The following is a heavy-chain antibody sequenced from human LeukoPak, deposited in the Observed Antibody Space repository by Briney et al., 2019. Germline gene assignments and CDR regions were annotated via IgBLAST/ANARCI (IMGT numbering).Heavy chain of an antibody. J-gene: IGHJ6*02. V-gene: IGHV1-69*04. Sequence: ASVKVSCKASGGTFSSYAISWVRQAPGQGLEWMGRIIPILGIANYAQKFQGRVTITADKSTSTAYMELSSLRSEDTAVYYCARDLSGQEPGSRLRLGEFYYYGMDVWGQGTTVTVSS. CDR3: ARDLSGQEPGSRLRLGEFYYYGMDV. CDR2: IIPILGIA. D-gene: IGHD3-16*01. CDR1: GGTFSSYA.